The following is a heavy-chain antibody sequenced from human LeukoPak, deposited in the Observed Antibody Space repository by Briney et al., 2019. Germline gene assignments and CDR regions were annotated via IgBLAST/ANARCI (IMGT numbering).Heavy chain of an antibody. CDR3: AGWNAHYHFFDY. V-gene: IGHV4-31*03. D-gene: IGHD4/OR15-4a*01. Sequence: PAETLSLTCTVSGFSMRDGGYFWTWVRQLPGKGLEWIGYIWYSGNTFYNPSLKSRSTVSIDRSKNQFSLTLTSVTAADTAVYYCAGWNAHYHFFDYWVPGIPLTVSS. J-gene: IGHJ4*02. CDR2: IWYSGNT. CDR1: GFSMRDGGYF.